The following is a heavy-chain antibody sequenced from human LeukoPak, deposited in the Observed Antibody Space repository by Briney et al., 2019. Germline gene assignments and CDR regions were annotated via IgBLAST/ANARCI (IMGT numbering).Heavy chain of an antibody. CDR2: IYYSGST. J-gene: IGHJ4*02. Sequence: SETLSLTCTVSGGSISSYYWSWIRQPPGKGLEWIGYIYYSGSTNYNPSLKSRVTISVDTSKNQFSLKLSSVTAADTAVYYCARDQEAGFDYWGQGTLVTVSS. CDR1: GGSISSYY. CDR3: ARDQEAGFDY. V-gene: IGHV4-59*01.